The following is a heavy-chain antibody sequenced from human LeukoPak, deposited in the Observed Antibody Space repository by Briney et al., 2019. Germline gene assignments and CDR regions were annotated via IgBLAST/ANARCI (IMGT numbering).Heavy chain of an antibody. CDR2: INPNSGGT. J-gene: IGHJ6*03. V-gene: IGHV1-2*02. Sequence: ASVKVSCKASGYTFTGYYMHWVRQAPGQGLEWMGWINPNSGGTNYAQKFQGRVTMTRDTSISTAYMELSRLRSDDTAVYYCARNPHSGYYSHRYYMDVWGKGTTVTVSS. D-gene: IGHD3-22*01. CDR1: GYTFTGYY. CDR3: ARNPHSGYYSHRYYMDV.